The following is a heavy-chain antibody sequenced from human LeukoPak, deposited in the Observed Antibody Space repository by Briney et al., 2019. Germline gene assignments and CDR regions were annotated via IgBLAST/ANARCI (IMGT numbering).Heavy chain of an antibody. CDR2: IRSKAYGGTT. J-gene: IGHJ4*02. V-gene: IGHV3-49*04. CDR1: GFTFGDYG. D-gene: IGHD3-9*01. CDR3: TRPQVDGY. Sequence: GGSLRLSCTASGFTFGDYGMSWVRRAPGKGLEWVGFIRSKAYGGTTEYAASVKGRFTISRDDSKSIAYLQMNSLKTEDTAVYYCTRPQVDGYWGQGTLVTVSS.